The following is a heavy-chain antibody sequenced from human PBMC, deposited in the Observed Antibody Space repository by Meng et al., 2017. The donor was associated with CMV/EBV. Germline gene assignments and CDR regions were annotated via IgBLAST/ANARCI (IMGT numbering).Heavy chain of an antibody. CDR1: GGSFSGYY. V-gene: IGHV4-34*01. CDR3: ARGGIAAAGPFDY. D-gene: IGHD6-13*01. Sequence: VALTQGGAGLLKPSETLSLTCAVYGGSFSGYYWSWIRQPPGKGLEWIGEINHSGSTNYNPSLKSRVTISVDTSKNQFSLKLSSVTAADTAVYYCARGGIAAAGPFDYWGQGTLVTVSS. CDR2: INHSGST. J-gene: IGHJ4*02.